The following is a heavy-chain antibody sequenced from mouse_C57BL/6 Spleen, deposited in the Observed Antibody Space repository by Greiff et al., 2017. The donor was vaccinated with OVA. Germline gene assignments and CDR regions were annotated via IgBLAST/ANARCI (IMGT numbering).Heavy chain of an antibody. D-gene: IGHD1-1*01. J-gene: IGHJ4*01. CDR1: GFTIKNTY. CDR3: EIITTIVADAMDY. V-gene: IGHV14-3*01. CDR2: IDPANGNT. Sequence: VQLQQSVAELVRPGASVKLSCTASGFTIKNTYMHWVKQRPEQGLEWIGRIDPANGNTKYAPNVQGKATITANTSSNTAYLQLSSLTTEDTAIYYCEIITTIVADAMDYWGQGTSVPVSS.